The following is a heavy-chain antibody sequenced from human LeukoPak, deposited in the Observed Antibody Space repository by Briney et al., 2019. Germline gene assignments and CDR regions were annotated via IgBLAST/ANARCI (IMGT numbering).Heavy chain of an antibody. CDR2: ISWNSGSI. Sequence: PGGSLRLSCAASGFTFDDYAMHWVRQAPGKGLEWVSGISWNSGSIGYADSVKGRFTISRDNAKNSLYLQMNSLRAEDTAVYYCARDIAVAKTAFDIWGQGTMVTVSS. J-gene: IGHJ3*02. CDR3: ARDIAVAKTAFDI. CDR1: GFTFDDYA. V-gene: IGHV3-9*01. D-gene: IGHD6-19*01.